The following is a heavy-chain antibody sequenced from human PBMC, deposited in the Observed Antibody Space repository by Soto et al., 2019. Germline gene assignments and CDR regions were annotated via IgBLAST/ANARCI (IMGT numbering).Heavy chain of an antibody. CDR2: INHSGNT. V-gene: IGHV4-34*01. D-gene: IGHD3-10*01. J-gene: IGHJ5*02. CDR3: ARARTYYYGSGEGLDWFDP. Sequence: SETLSLTCAVYGGSFSDYYWNWIRQPPGKGLEWIGQINHSGNTNYNPSLKSRATISVDTSKNQFSLRLSSVTAADTAVYYCARARTYYYGSGEGLDWFDPGGQGTLVTV. CDR1: GGSFSDYY.